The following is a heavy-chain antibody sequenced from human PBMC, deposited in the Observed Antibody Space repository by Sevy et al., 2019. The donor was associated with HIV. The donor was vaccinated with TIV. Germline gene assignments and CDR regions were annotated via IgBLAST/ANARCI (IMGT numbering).Heavy chain of an antibody. D-gene: IGHD3-16*01. Sequence: GGSLRLSCAPSGFTFSNYVMHWVRQAPGKGLEWVAVISVTGGSEYFADSVKGRFTISRDNDKKTLYLQMNSLRSEDTAVYRCAKERRLGVCAWDGWGRGTLVTVSS. J-gene: IGHJ4*03. CDR2: ISVTGGSE. CDR3: AKERRLGVCAWDG. CDR1: GFTFSNYV. V-gene: IGHV3-30*18.